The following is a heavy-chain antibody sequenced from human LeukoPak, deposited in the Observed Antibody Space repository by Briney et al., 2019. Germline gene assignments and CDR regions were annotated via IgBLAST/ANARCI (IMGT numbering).Heavy chain of an antibody. D-gene: IGHD5-12*01. V-gene: IGHV1-18*04. CDR1: GYTFTSYG. CDR2: ISAYNGNT. Sequence: GASVKVSCKASGYTFTSYGISWVRQAPGQGLEWMGWISAYNGNTNYAQKLRGRVTMTTDTSTSTAYMELRSLRSDDTAVYYCARDPGGYSGYDFFDYWGQGTLVTVSS. CDR3: ARDPGGYSGYDFFDY. J-gene: IGHJ4*02.